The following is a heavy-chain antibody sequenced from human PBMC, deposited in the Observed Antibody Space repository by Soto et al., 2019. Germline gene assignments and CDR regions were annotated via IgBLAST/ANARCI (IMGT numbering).Heavy chain of an antibody. CDR1: GFSLSNARMG. CDR3: ARIRVAVRDGMDV. CDR2: IFSNDEK. V-gene: IGHV2-26*01. Sequence: SGPTLVNPTETLTLTCTVSGFSLSNARMGVSWIRQPPGKALEWLAHIFSNDEKSYSTSLKSSLTISKDTSKIQVVLTMTNMDPVDTATYYRARIRVAVRDGMDVWGQGTTVTVSS. J-gene: IGHJ6*02. D-gene: IGHD3-10*02.